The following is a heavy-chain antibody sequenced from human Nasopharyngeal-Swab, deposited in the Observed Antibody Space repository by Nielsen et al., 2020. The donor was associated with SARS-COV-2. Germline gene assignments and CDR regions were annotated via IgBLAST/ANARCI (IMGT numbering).Heavy chain of an antibody. V-gene: IGHV3-33*01. D-gene: IGHD3-3*01. Sequence: GESLKISCAASGFTFSSYGMHWVRQAPGKGLEWVAVIWYDGSNKYYADSVKGRFTISRDDSKNTWHLQMDTLRAEDTAVYYCARDITEVRSLEWKPFVDYYGMDVWGQGTTVSVSS. CDR2: IWYDGSNK. CDR3: ARDITEVRSLEWKPFVDYYGMDV. J-gene: IGHJ6*02. CDR1: GFTFSSYG.